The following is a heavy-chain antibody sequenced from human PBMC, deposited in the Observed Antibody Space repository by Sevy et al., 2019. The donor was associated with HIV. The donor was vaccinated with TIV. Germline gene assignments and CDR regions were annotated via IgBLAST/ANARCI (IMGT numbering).Heavy chain of an antibody. V-gene: IGHV4-34*01. J-gene: IGHJ6*03. D-gene: IGHD3-10*01. CDR1: GGSFSGYY. CDR3: AREEFGSGSYYWYYYYYMDV. CDR2: INHSGST. Sequence: SETLSLTCAVYGGSFSGYYWSWIRQPPGKGLEWIGEINHSGSTNYNPSPKSRVTISVDTSKNQFSLKLSSVTAADTAVYYCAREEFGSGSYYWYYYYYMDVWGKGTTVTVSS.